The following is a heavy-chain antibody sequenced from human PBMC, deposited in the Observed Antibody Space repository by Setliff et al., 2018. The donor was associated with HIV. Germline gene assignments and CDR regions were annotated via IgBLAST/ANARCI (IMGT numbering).Heavy chain of an antibody. J-gene: IGHJ6*02. CDR1: GGSISSSSYY. Sequence: SETLSLTCTVSGGSISSSSYYWGWIRQPPGKGLEWIGSIYYSGTTYYNPFLKSRITISVDTSKNQFSLKVNSVTAADTAVYYCASPKERYYYGSGTNVREYYGMDVWGQGTTVTVS. D-gene: IGHD3-10*01. V-gene: IGHV4-39*07. CDR3: ASPKERYYYGSGTNVREYYGMDV. CDR2: IYYSGTT.